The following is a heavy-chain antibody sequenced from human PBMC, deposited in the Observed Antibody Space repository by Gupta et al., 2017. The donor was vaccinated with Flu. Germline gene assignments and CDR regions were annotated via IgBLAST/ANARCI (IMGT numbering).Heavy chain of an antibody. CDR1: GFTVRSNY. CDR3: ARGHCPNGVCSASYSFDI. J-gene: IGHJ3*02. Sequence: EVQLVESGGGSVQPGGSVRLSCLASGFTVRSNYITWVRQAPGKGLEWVSVIFSGGTIFYADSVDGRVTISRDNSKNTVYLQMNSLRAEDTAVYYCARGHCPNGVCSASYSFDIWGQGTMVTVSS. V-gene: IGHV3-66*02. CDR2: IFSGGTI. D-gene: IGHD2-8*01.